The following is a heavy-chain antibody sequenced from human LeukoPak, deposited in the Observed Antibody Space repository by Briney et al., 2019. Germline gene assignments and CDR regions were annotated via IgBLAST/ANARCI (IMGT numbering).Heavy chain of an antibody. V-gene: IGHV1-8*01. Sequence: ASVKVSCKASGFTFTSYDINWVRQASGQGLEWMGWMNPNDGNTGYAQKFQGRVTMTRDTSISTAYMELRGLRSEDTAVYYCVRDGEGAAISVNYWFDPWGQGTLVTVSS. CDR2: MNPNDGNT. D-gene: IGHD2-2*02. CDR1: GFTFTSYD. CDR3: VRDGEGAAISVNYWFDP. J-gene: IGHJ5*02.